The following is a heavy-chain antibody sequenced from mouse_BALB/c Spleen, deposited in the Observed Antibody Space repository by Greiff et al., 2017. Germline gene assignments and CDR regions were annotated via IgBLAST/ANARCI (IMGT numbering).Heavy chain of an antibody. J-gene: IGHJ3*01. CDR1: GYTFTSYW. Sequence: VQVVESGAELAKPGASVKMSCKASGYTFTSYWMHWVKQRPGQGLEWIGYINPSTGYTEYNQKFKDKATLTADKSSSTAYMQLSSLTSEDSAVYYCARGPSYDPFAYWGQGTLVTVSA. CDR3: ARGPSYDPFAY. CDR2: INPSTGYT. V-gene: IGHV1-7*01. D-gene: IGHD2-3*01.